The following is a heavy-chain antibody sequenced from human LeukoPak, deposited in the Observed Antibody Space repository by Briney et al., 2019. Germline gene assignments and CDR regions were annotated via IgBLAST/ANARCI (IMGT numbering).Heavy chain of an antibody. CDR1: GYTFTDYY. CDR2: INPNSGGT. V-gene: IGHV1-2*02. Sequence: ASVKVSCKASGYTFTDYYIHWVRQAPGQGLEWMGWINPNSGGTNYAQKFQGRVTMTRDTSTSTVYMELSSLRSEDTAVYYCARDEIYSSSSGTGYWGQGTLVTVSS. J-gene: IGHJ4*02. D-gene: IGHD6-6*01. CDR3: ARDEIYSSSSGTGY.